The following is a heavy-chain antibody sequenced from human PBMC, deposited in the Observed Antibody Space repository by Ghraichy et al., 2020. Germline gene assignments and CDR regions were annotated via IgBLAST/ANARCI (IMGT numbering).Heavy chain of an antibody. D-gene: IGHD6-19*01. CDR2: ISGSGGRT. CDR3: ASSTFSSGWPTDFDY. Sequence: GGSLRLSCPASGFTFSDYAVSWVRQAPGKGLEWVSSISGSGGRTYYAGSVKGRFTISRDNSKNTLYLQMNSLRAEDTAVYYCASSTFSSGWPTDFDYWGQGTLVTVSS. J-gene: IGHJ4*02. CDR1: GFTFSDYA. V-gene: IGHV3-23*01.